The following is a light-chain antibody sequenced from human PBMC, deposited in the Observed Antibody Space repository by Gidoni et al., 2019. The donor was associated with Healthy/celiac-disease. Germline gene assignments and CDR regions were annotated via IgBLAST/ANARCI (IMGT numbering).Light chain of an antibody. Sequence: DIQMTQSPSTLSASVGDRVTITCRASQSISSWLAWYQQKPGKAPKLLIYKASSLESGVPSRFSGSGSGTEFTLTISSLQPDDFATYYCQREGTFXQXTKVEIK. CDR1: QSISSW. V-gene: IGKV1-5*03. J-gene: IGKJ1*01. CDR3: QREGT. CDR2: KAS.